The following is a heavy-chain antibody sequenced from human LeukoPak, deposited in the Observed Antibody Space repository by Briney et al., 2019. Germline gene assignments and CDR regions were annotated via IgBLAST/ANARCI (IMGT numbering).Heavy chain of an antibody. CDR3: ARETGNFGGVYSSSWWGPYDAFDI. D-gene: IGHD6-13*01. CDR2: IYYSGST. CDR1: GGSISSYY. Sequence: SETLSLTCTVSGGSISSYYWSWIRQPPGKGLEWIGYIYYSGSTNYNPSLKSRVTISVDTSKNQFSLKLSSVTAADTAVYYCARETGNFGGVYSSSWWGPYDAFDIWGQGTMVTVSS. V-gene: IGHV4-59*01. J-gene: IGHJ3*02.